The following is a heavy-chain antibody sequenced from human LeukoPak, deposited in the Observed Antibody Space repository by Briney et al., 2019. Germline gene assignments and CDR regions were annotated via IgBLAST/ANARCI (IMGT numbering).Heavy chain of an antibody. V-gene: IGHV3-21*01. CDR2: ISSSSSYI. J-gene: IGHJ3*02. CDR1: GFTFSSYS. CDR3: ARDQGLGRAFDI. Sequence: GGSLRLSCAASGFTFSSYSMNWVRQAPGKGLEWVSSISSSSSYIYYADSVKGRFTISRDNAKNSLYLQMNCLRAEDTAVYYCARDQGLGRAFDIWGQGTMVTVSS.